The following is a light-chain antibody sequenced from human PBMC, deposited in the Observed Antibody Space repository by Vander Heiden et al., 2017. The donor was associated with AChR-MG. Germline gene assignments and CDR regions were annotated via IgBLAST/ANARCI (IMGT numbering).Light chain of an antibody. V-gene: IGKV1-39*01. CDR2: GAF. J-gene: IGKJ3*01. Sequence: DIQMTQFPTSLSASVGDRVTITCRASESISRYLNWYQQKPGEAPKLLIFGAFALHTGVPSRFSGAGSGTDFTLTITSLQSEDFASYYCQQSDRAPLTFGHGTKVEVK. CDR1: ESISRY. CDR3: QQSDRAPLT.